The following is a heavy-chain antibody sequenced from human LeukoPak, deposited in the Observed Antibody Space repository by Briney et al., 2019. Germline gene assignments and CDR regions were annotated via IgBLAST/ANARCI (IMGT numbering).Heavy chain of an antibody. D-gene: IGHD6-6*01. CDR2: IYHSGST. Sequence: PSETLSLTCTVSGGSISSSSYYWGWIRQPPGKGLEWIGYIYHSGSTDYNSSLKSRVTISEDTSKKQFSLKVSSVTAADTAVYYCARDWGVSARPGYMDVWGKGTTVTVSS. V-gene: IGHV4-39*07. CDR3: ARDWGVSARPGYMDV. J-gene: IGHJ6*03. CDR1: GGSISSSSYY.